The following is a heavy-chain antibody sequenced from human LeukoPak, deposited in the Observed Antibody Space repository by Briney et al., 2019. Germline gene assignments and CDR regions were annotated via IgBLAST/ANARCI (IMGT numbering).Heavy chain of an antibody. J-gene: IGHJ4*02. CDR3: AKGRYYYDSSGYPSSLFDY. V-gene: IGHV3-23*01. CDR2: ISGSGGST. Sequence: GGSLRLSCAASGFTFSSYAMSWVRQAPGKGLEWVSAISGSGGSTYYADSVKGRFTISRDNSKNTLYLQMNSLRAEDTAVYYCAKGRYYYDSSGYPSSLFDYWGQGTLVTVSS. D-gene: IGHD3-22*01. CDR1: GFTFSSYA.